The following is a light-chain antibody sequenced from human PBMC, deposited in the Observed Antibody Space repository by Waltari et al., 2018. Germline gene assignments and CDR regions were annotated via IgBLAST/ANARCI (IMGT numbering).Light chain of an antibody. CDR3: QQYYSTPRWT. CDR2: WAS. J-gene: IGKJ1*01. V-gene: IGKV4-1*01. CDR1: QSVLYSSNNKNY. Sequence: DIVMTQSPDSLAVSLGERATINCKSSQSVLYSSNNKNYLAWYQQKPGQRPKRLIYWASTRESGVPDRFSGSGSGTDFTLTISSLQAEDVAVYYCQQYYSTPRWTFGQGTKVEIK.